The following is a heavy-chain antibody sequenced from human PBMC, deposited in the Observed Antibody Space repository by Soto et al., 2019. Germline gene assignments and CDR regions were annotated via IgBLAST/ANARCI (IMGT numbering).Heavy chain of an antibody. CDR1: GFTFSSYA. CDR2: ISYDGSNK. V-gene: IGHV3-30-3*01. D-gene: IGHD5-18*01. J-gene: IGHJ4*02. Sequence: QVQLVESGGGVVQPGRSLRLSCAASGFTFSSYAMHWVRQAPGKGLEWVAVISYDGSNKYYADSVKGRFTISRDNSKNTLYLQMNSLGAEDTAVYYCARSFRRGYSYGYGDYWGQGTLVTVSS. CDR3: ARSFRRGYSYGYGDY.